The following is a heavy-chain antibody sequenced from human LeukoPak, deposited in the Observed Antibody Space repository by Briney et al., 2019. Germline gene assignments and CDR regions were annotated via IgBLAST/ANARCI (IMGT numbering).Heavy chain of an antibody. CDR3: ARYNYDFWSGYSKWFDP. J-gene: IGHJ5*02. D-gene: IGHD3-3*01. V-gene: IGHV4-59*01. CDR1: GVSISSYY. Sequence: SETLSLTCTVSGVSISSYYWSWIRQPPGKGLEWIGSIYYSGSTYYNPSLKSRVTISVDTSKNQFSLKLSSVTAADTAVYYCARYNYDFWSGYSKWFDPWGQGTLVTVSS. CDR2: IYYSGST.